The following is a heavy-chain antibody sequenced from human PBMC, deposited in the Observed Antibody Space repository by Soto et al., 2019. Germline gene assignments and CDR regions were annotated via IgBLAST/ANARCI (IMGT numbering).Heavy chain of an antibody. D-gene: IGHD2-2*01. CDR2: INAGNGNT. Sequence: QVQLVQSGAEVKKPGASVKVSCKASGYTFTSYAMHWVRQAPGQRLEWMGWINAGNGNTKYSQKFQGRVTITRDTSASTAYMELSNLRSEDTAVYYCARIVVVPAAISWFDPWGQGTLVTVSS. CDR1: GYTFTSYA. CDR3: ARIVVVPAAISWFDP. V-gene: IGHV1-3*01. J-gene: IGHJ5*02.